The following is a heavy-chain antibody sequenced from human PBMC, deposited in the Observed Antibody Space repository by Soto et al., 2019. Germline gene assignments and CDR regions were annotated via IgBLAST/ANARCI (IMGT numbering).Heavy chain of an antibody. CDR2: IYYSGST. J-gene: IGHJ4*02. V-gene: IGHV4-59*01. Sequence: SETLSLTCTVSGGSISSYYWSWIRQPPGKGLEWIGYIYYSGSTNYNPSLKSRVTISVDTSKNQFSLKLSSVTAADTAVYYCGRTTGHNCYSSSGYSYPYYWGQGTLVTVSS. CDR3: GRTTGHNCYSSSGYSYPYY. CDR1: GGSISSYY. D-gene: IGHD3-22*01.